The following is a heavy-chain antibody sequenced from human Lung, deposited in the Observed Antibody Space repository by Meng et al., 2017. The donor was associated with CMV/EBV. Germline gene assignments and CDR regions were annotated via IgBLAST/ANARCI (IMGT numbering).Heavy chain of an antibody. CDR3: ARGPGGSGSYYSY. Sequence: SXXVSCKISGDGFSSYSVTWVRLAPGQGLEWMGVIIPIIGVTNYAQKFQGRVAITADKSRNTAYMELSSLRSDDTAFYYCARGPGGSGSYYSYWGQGTVVTVSS. D-gene: IGHD3-10*01. CDR2: IIPIIGVT. V-gene: IGHV1-69*10. J-gene: IGHJ4*02. CDR1: GDGFSSYS.